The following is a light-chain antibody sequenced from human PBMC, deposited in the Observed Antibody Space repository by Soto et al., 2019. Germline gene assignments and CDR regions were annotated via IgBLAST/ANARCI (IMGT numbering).Light chain of an antibody. V-gene: IGLV2-23*02. CDR1: SSDVGSYNL. Sequence: SVLTQPASVSGSPGQSITISCTGTSSDVGSYNLVSWYQQHPGKAPKLMIYEVSKRPSGVSNRFSGSKSGNTASLTISGLQAEDEADYYCCSYAGSSTFAFYVFGTGTKVTIL. CDR3: CSYAGSSTFAFYV. CDR2: EVS. J-gene: IGLJ1*01.